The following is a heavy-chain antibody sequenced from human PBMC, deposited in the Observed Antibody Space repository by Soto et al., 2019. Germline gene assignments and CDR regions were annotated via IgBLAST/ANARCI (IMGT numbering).Heavy chain of an antibody. CDR3: ARDFAYFDS. CDR2: IYHTGRT. V-gene: IGHV4-61*01. D-gene: IGHD3-3*01. CDR1: VGSFKIGTYA. Sequence: PSETLSLTCTFSVGSFKIGTYAWSWIRQPPGKGREWIRYIYHTGRTSYNPSLKSRVSISMDTSKNQSSLNLDSVTAADTAVYFCARDFAYFDSWGQGTLVTVSS. J-gene: IGHJ4*02.